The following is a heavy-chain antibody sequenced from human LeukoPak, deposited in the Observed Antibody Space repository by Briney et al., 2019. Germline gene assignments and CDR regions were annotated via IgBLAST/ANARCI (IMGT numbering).Heavy chain of an antibody. J-gene: IGHJ1*01. CDR1: GFTFSSYG. CDR2: IWYDGSKK. D-gene: IGHD3-22*01. Sequence: GRSLRLSCAASGFTFSSYGMHWVRLAPGKGLEWVSLIWYDGSKKFYADSVKGRFTISRDNSKNTLYLQMNSLRAGDTAIYYSARDLYDSDGYPSFQHWGQGTLVTVSS. CDR3: ARDLYDSDGYPSFQH. V-gene: IGHV3-33*01.